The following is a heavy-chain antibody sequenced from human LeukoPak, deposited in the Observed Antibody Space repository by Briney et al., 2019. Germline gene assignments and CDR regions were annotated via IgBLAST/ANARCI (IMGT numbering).Heavy chain of an antibody. D-gene: IGHD3-16*02. Sequence: ASVKVSCKASGYTFTSYGISWVRQAPGKGLEWMGGFDPEDGETIYAQKFQGRVTMPEDTSTDTAYMELSSLRSEDTAVYYCATDLTTFGGVIVIPYYWGQGTLVTVSS. CDR1: GYTFTSYG. CDR3: ATDLTTFGGVIVIPYY. V-gene: IGHV1-24*01. CDR2: FDPEDGET. J-gene: IGHJ4*02.